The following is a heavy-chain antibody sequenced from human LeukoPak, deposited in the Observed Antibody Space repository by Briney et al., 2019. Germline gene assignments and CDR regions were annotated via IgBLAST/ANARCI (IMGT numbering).Heavy chain of an antibody. CDR2: IYYSGST. D-gene: IGHD6-13*01. Sequence: PSETLSLTCTVSGGSISSYYWSWIRQPPGKGLEWIGYIYYSGSTNYNPSLKSRVTISVDTSKNQFSLKLSSVTAADTAVYYCARHEAAALSSLDYWGQGTLVTVSS. J-gene: IGHJ4*02. V-gene: IGHV4-59*08. CDR3: ARHEAAALSSLDY. CDR1: GGSISSYY.